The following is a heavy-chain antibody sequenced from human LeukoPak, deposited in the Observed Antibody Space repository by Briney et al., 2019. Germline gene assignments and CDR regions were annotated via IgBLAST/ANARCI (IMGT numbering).Heavy chain of an antibody. CDR1: GYTLTELS. D-gene: IGHD3-9*01. J-gene: IGHJ4*02. CDR2: FDPEDGET. Sequence: ASVKVSCKVSGYTLTELSMHWVRQAPGKGLEWMGGFDPEDGETIYAQKFQGRVTMTEVTSTDTAYMELSSLRSEDTAVYYCATGPFDWYFDYWGQGTLVTVSS. V-gene: IGHV1-24*01. CDR3: ATGPFDWYFDY.